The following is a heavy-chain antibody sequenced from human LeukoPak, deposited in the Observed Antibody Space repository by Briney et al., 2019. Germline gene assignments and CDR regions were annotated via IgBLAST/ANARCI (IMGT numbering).Heavy chain of an antibody. V-gene: IGHV1-8*01. D-gene: IGHD1-7*01. CDR2: IDPESGYT. CDR1: GYTFITSD. Sequence: ASVKVSCKASGYTFITSDINWVRQASGQGREWMGYIDPESGYTTYAQKFQGRVTMTRDTSTSTAYMELSSLTPDDTAIYYCTRKLRLDEHWGQGTLVAVSS. CDR3: TRKLRLDEH. J-gene: IGHJ4*02.